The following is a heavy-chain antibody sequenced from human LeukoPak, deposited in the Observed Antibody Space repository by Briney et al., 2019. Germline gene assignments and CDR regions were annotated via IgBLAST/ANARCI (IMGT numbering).Heavy chain of an antibody. J-gene: IGHJ4*02. CDR2: ISSSSSYI. D-gene: IGHD2-2*01. V-gene: IGHV3-21*01. Sequence: GGSLRLSCAASGFTFSSYSMNWVRQAPGKGLEWVSSISSSSSYIYYADPVKGRFTISRDNAKNSLYLQMNSLRAEDTAVYYCARGYCSSTSCTFEFDYWGQGTLVTVSS. CDR1: GFTFSSYS. CDR3: ARGYCSSTSCTFEFDY.